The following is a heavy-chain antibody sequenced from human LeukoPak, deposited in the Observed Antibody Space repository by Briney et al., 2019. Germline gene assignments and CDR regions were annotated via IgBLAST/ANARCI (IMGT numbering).Heavy chain of an antibody. CDR2: IYYSGST. V-gene: IGHV4-59*08. D-gene: IGHD2/OR15-2a*01. CDR3: AGHHPRNTVDF. CDR1: GGSLSSYY. J-gene: IGHJ4*02. Sequence: SETLSLTCTVSGGSLSSYYWSWIRQPPAKGLEWIGYIYYSGSTNYNPSLKSRVTISVDTSKNQFSLKLSSVTAADTAVYYCAGHHPRNTVDFWGQGTLVTVSS.